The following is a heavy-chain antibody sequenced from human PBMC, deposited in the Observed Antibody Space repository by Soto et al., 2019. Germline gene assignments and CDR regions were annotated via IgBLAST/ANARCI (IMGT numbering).Heavy chain of an antibody. J-gene: IGHJ4*02. CDR2: IYYSGST. CDR3: AGSGYYRDVFDY. D-gene: IGHD3-22*01. CDR1: GGSISSYY. V-gene: IGHV4-59*08. Sequence: SETLSLTCTVSGGSISSYYWSWIRQPPGKGLEWIGYIYYSGSTNYNPSLKSRVTISVDTSKNQFSLKLSSVTAADTAVYYCAGSGYYRDVFDYWGQGTLVTVYS.